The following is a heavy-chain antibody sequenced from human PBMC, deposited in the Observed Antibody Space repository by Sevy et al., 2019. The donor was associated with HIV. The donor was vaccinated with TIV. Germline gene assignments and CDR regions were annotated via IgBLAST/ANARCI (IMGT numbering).Heavy chain of an antibody. CDR1: GFTFSSYA. CDR3: AREGSSIVVVVAATDDPFDI. V-gene: IGHV3-30*04. CDR2: ISYDGSNK. D-gene: IGHD2-15*01. Sequence: GGSLRLSCAASGFTFSSYAMHWVRQAPGKGLEWVAVISYDGSNKYYADSVKGRFTISRDNSKNTLYLQMNSLRAEDTAVYYCAREGSSIVVVVAATDDPFDIWGQGTMVTVSS. J-gene: IGHJ3*02.